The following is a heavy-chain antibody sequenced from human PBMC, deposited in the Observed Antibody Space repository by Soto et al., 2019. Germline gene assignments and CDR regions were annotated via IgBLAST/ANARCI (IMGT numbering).Heavy chain of an antibody. Sequence: NPSETLSLTCTVSGGSINTYYWGWIRQPPGKGLEWIGTIFYSGSTYYNPSLKSRVTISVDTSKNQFSLKLSSVTAADTAVYYCARAMYYDILTGSGYYYYMDVWGKGTTVTVSS. CDR3: ARAMYYDILTGSGYYYYMDV. CDR1: GGSINTYY. J-gene: IGHJ6*03. CDR2: IFYSGST. V-gene: IGHV4-39*07. D-gene: IGHD3-9*01.